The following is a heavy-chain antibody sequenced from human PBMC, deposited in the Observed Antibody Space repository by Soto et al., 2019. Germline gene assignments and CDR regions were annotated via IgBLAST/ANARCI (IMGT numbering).Heavy chain of an antibody. J-gene: IGHJ5*02. CDR2: IYYSGST. CDR1: GGSLSSSSYY. Sequence: SETLSLTCTVSGGSLSSSSYYWGWLRQPPGKGLEWIGRIYYSGSTYYNPSLKSRVTISVDPSKNQFSLKLSSVTAADTAVYYCARLHCNSPNCVPLDPWGQGTLVTVS. D-gene: IGHD2-2*01. V-gene: IGHV4-39*01. CDR3: ARLHCNSPNCVPLDP.